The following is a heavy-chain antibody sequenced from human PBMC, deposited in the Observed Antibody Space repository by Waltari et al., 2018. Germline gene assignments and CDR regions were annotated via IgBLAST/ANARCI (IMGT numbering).Heavy chain of an antibody. CDR1: GYTFTSYD. Sequence: QVQLVQSGAEVKKPGASVKVSCKASGYTFTSYDINWVRQATGQGLEWMGWMNPNSGNTGYAQKFQGRVTMTRNTSISTAYMELSSLRSEDTAVYYCARTGLLWFGELLYGMDVWGQGTTVTVSS. J-gene: IGHJ6*02. CDR2: MNPNSGNT. D-gene: IGHD3-10*01. CDR3: ARTGLLWFGELLYGMDV. V-gene: IGHV1-8*01.